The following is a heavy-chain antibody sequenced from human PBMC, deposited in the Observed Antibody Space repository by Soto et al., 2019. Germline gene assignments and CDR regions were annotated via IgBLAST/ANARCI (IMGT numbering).Heavy chain of an antibody. J-gene: IGHJ3*02. D-gene: IGHD3-22*01. CDR2: IYYSGST. Sequence: SETLSLTCTVSGDSIISGDYYWSWIRQTPGKGLEWIGYIYYSGSTYYNPSLKSRVTISVDTSKNQFSLKLSSVTAADTAVYYCAREVTMIVGYAFDIWGQGTMVTVSS. CDR1: GDSIISGDYY. CDR3: AREVTMIVGYAFDI. V-gene: IGHV4-30-4*01.